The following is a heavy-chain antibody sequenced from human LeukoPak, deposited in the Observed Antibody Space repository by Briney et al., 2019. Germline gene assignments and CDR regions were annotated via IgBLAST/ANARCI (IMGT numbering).Heavy chain of an antibody. CDR2: ISYDGSNK. J-gene: IGHJ4*02. CDR3: ARPKYGLGNDILTGLIDY. V-gene: IGHV3-30-3*01. Sequence: GGSLRLSCAASGFTFSSYAMHWVRQAPGKGLEWVAVISYDGSNKYYADSVKGRFTISRDNSKNTLYLQMNSLRAEDTAVYYCARPKYGLGNDILTGLIDYWGQGTLVTVSS. D-gene: IGHD3-9*01. CDR1: GFTFSSYA.